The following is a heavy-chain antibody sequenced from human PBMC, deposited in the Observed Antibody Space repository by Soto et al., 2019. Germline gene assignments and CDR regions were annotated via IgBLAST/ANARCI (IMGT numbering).Heavy chain of an antibody. CDR3: ARATSAGNGRRVDV. V-gene: IGHV1-46*01. CDR1: GYTFTTYY. Sequence: QVQLVQSGTEVKEPGASVSLSCKASGYTFTTYYIHWVRQAPGQGLEWMGMINPSGGSTTYAQNFQGRDTMTRDTSTSTVYMDLNSLRSDDTAVYYCARATSAGNGRRVDVWGQGTTVTVSS. D-gene: IGHD6-13*01. CDR2: INPSGGST. J-gene: IGHJ6*02.